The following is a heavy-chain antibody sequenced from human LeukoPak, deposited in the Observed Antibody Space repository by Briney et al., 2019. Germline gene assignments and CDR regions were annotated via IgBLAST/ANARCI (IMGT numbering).Heavy chain of an antibody. CDR3: AKNADRGAYCSGGSCYPYYYYYTDV. Sequence: PGGSLRLSCAASGFTFSSYGMSWVRQAPGKGLEWVSAISSTGGTTYYADSVKGRFTISRDSSKNTLYLQMNSLRAEDTAIYYCAKNADRGAYCSGGSCYPYYYYYTDVWGEGTTVTISS. V-gene: IGHV3-23*01. CDR1: GFTFSSYG. CDR2: ISSTGGTT. J-gene: IGHJ6*03. D-gene: IGHD2-15*01.